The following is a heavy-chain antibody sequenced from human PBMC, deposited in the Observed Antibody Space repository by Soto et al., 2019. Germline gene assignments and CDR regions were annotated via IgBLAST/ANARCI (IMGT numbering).Heavy chain of an antibody. D-gene: IGHD6-6*01. J-gene: IGHJ6*02. CDR1: GGSFSGYY. CDR3: ARGDAARESEPYYCYAYGMDV. Sequence: QVQLQQWGAGLLKPSETLSLTCAVYGGSFSGYYWSWIRQPPGKGLEWIGEINHSGSTNYNPSIKSRVTISVDTPPNQFSLKLSSVTAADTAVYYCARGDAARESEPYYCYAYGMDVWGQGITVTVSS. CDR2: INHSGST. V-gene: IGHV4-34*01.